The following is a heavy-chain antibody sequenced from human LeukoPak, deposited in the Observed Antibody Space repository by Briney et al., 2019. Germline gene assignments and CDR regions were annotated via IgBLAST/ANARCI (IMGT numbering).Heavy chain of an antibody. CDR3: ARDGGSYYFDY. Sequence: SETLSLTCTVSGGSISSYYWSWIRQPPGKGLEWIGYIYYSGSTNYNPSLKSRVTISVDTSKNQFSLKLSSVTAADTAVYYCARDGGSYYFDYWGQGTLVTASS. V-gene: IGHV4-59*01. D-gene: IGHD1-26*01. CDR1: GGSISSYY. J-gene: IGHJ4*02. CDR2: IYYSGST.